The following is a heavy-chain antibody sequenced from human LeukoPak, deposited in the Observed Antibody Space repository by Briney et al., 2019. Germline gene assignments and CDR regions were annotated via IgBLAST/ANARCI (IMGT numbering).Heavy chain of an antibody. CDR2: IIPIFGTA. CDR3: ASIVVVPAATSYYYYYMDV. Sequence: SVKVSCKASGGIFSSYAISWVRQAPGQGLEWMGGIIPIFGTANYAQKFQGRVTITTDESTSTAYMELSSLRSEDTAVYYCASIVVVPAATSYYYYYMDVWGKGTTVTVSS. D-gene: IGHD2-2*01. CDR1: GGIFSSYA. V-gene: IGHV1-69*05. J-gene: IGHJ6*03.